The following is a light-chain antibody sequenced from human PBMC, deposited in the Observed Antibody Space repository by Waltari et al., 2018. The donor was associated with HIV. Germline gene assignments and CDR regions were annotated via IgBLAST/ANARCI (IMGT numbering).Light chain of an antibody. Sequence: DIVMTQSPDSLAVSLGERATINCKSSQSVLYSSNNKNYLAWYQQKPGQPPKLLIYWASTRESGVPDRFTGSGSGTDFTLTISSLQAEDVAVYYCHQYGNSPRTFGQGTKVEIK. CDR3: HQYGNSPRT. CDR2: WAS. J-gene: IGKJ1*01. CDR1: QSVLYSSNNKNY. V-gene: IGKV4-1*01.